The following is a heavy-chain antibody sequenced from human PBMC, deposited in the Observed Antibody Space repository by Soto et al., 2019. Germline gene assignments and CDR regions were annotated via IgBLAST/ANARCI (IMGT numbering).Heavy chain of an antibody. D-gene: IGHD2-15*01. J-gene: IGHJ4*02. CDR3: ARSFGGPQTLGYCSGGSCYSDDY. Sequence: SETLSLTCTVSGGSISSSSYYWGWIRQPPGKGLEWIGSIYYSGSTYYNPSLKSRVTISVDTSASTAYMELSSLRSEDTAVYYCARSFGGPQTLGYCSGGSCYSDDYWGQGTLVTVSS. CDR2: IYYSGST. CDR1: GGSISSSSYY. V-gene: IGHV4-39*01.